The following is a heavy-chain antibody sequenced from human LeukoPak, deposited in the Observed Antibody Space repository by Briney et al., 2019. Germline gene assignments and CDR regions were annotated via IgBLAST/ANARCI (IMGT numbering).Heavy chain of an antibody. CDR1: GGSFSGYY. Sequence: SETLSLTCAVYGGSFSGYYWSWIRQPPGKGLEWIGEIHHSGSTNYNPSLKSRVTISVDTSKNQFSLKLSSVTAADTAVYYCARDPALYYYYMDVWGKGTTVTVSS. J-gene: IGHJ6*03. CDR2: IHHSGST. CDR3: ARDPALYYYYMDV. V-gene: IGHV4-34*01.